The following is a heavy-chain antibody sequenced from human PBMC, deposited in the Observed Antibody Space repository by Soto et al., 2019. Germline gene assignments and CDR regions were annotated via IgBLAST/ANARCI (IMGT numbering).Heavy chain of an antibody. CDR1: GYSISRSSFY. D-gene: IGHD3-16*01. CDR3: ARAWGFYFDY. CDR2: VYFTGST. Sequence: PSETLSLTCTVSGYSISRSSFYWGWIRQPPGKGLECIGIVYFTGSTNYNPSLKSRVTMSVDTSKNQFSLKLSSVTAADTAVYYCARAWGFYFDYWGQGTLVTVSS. J-gene: IGHJ4*02. V-gene: IGHV4-39*07.